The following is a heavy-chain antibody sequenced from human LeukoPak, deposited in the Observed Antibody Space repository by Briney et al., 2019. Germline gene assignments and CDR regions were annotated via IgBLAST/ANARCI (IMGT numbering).Heavy chain of an antibody. J-gene: IGHJ4*02. V-gene: IGHV3-23*01. Sequence: GGSLRLSCAASGFTFSSYAMSWVRQAPGEGLGWVSAISGSGGSTYYADSGKGRFTISRDNSKNTLYLQMNSLRAEDTAVYYCAKDLSGYSSSSACSYWGQGTLVTVSS. CDR2: ISGSGGST. D-gene: IGHD6-6*01. CDR3: AKDLSGYSSSSACSY. CDR1: GFTFSSYA.